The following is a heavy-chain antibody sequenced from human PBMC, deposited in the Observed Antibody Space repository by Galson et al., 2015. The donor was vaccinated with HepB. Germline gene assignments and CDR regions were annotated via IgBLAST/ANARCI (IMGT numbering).Heavy chain of an antibody. D-gene: IGHD2/OR15-2a*01. CDR2: NHWDDEK. Sequence: PALVKPTQTLTLTCTFSGFSLSTRGVGVGWIRQPPGKALEWLALNHWDDEKRYSPSLQSRLTITKDTSRNQVVLTMTNMETVDTATYYCARRTFIVPPGHWYFDYWGLGTLVIVS. CDR1: GFSLSTRGVG. V-gene: IGHV2-5*02. J-gene: IGHJ4*02. CDR3: ARRTFIVPPGHWYFDY.